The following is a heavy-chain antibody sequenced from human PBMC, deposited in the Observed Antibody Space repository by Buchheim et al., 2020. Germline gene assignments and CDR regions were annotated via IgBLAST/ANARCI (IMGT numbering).Heavy chain of an antibody. Sequence: EVQLLESGGGSVQPGGSLRLSCAASGFTFRTYCMSWVRQAPGKGLEWVSYISNSGSIIYYADSVKGRFTMSRDNAKNSLFLQMNSLRVEDTAVYYCARGRYYGPWGQGTL. D-gene: IGHD3-10*01. CDR3: ARGRYYGP. J-gene: IGHJ5*02. V-gene: IGHV3-48*04. CDR1: GFTFRTYC. CDR2: ISNSGSII.